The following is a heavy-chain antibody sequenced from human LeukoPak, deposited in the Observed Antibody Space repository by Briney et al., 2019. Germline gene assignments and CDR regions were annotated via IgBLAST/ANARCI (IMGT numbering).Heavy chain of an antibody. Sequence: PGGSLRLSCAASGFTFSSYAMSWVRQAPGKGLEWVSGISASGGSTYYADSVKGRFTISRDNSKNTLYLQMDSLRAEDTALYWCAKVLTGSWYYFDYWGQGTLVTVSS. V-gene: IGHV3-23*01. J-gene: IGHJ4*02. CDR3: AKVLTGSWYYFDY. CDR1: GFTFSSYA. D-gene: IGHD6-13*01. CDR2: ISASGGST.